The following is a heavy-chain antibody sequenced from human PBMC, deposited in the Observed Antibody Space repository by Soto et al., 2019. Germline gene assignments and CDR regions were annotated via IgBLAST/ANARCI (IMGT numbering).Heavy chain of an antibody. J-gene: IGHJ6*02. CDR2: ISAYNGNT. D-gene: IGHD4-4*01. CDR3: AGAISRGCYLLPVTTYYYYGMDV. V-gene: IGHV1-18*04. CDR1: GYTFTSYG. Sequence: GASVKVSCKASGYTFTSYGISWVRQAPGQGLEWMGWISAYNGNTNYAQKLQGRVTMTTDTSTSTAYMELRSLRSDDTAVYYCAGAISRGCYLLPVTTYYYYGMDVWGQGTTVTVSS.